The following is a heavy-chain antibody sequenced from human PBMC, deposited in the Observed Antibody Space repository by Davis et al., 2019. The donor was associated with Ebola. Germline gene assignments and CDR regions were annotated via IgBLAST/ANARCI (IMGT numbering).Heavy chain of an antibody. CDR3: AGGDFWSGQFDY. D-gene: IGHD3-3*01. CDR2: ISGSGGTT. CDR1: GFTFGYYA. J-gene: IGHJ4*02. Sequence: PGGSLRLSCAASGFTFGYYAMTWVRQAPGKGLEWVSAISGSGGTTYYAGSVKGRFTVSRDNSKKTMYLQMNSLRAEDTAVYYRAGGDFWSGQFDYWGQGARVTVSS. V-gene: IGHV3-23*01.